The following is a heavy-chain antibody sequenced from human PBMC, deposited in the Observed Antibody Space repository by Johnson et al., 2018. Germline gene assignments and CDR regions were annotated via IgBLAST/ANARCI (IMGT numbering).Heavy chain of an antibody. V-gene: IGHV3-15*07. CDR2: IKTKTDGGTT. D-gene: IGHD2/OR15-2a*01. CDR1: GFTFSNAW. CDR3: ARGLVLHEYYYYGMDV. J-gene: IGHJ6*02. Sequence: QLVESGGGFLKPGGSLRLSCAASGFTFSNAWMNWVRQAPGKGLEWVGRIKTKTDGGTTDYAAPVKGRFTISRDDSKTTLYLQMNSLRAEDTAVYYGARGLVLHEYYYYGMDVWGQGTTVTVSS.